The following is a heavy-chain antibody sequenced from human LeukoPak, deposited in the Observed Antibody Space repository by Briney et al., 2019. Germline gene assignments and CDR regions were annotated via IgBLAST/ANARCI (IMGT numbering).Heavy chain of an antibody. CDR3: ARVRTTDTLTGYKQELDY. D-gene: IGHD3-9*01. CDR2: ISAGAGVI. Sequence: GGSLRLSCAASGFTFSDYEMNWVRQAPEKGLEWVSYISAGAGVIFYADSVKGRFSITRDNAKNSLFQQMNSLRAEDTAVYYCARVRTTDTLTGYKQELDYWGRGTLVTVSS. CDR1: GFTFSDYE. J-gene: IGHJ4*02. V-gene: IGHV3-48*03.